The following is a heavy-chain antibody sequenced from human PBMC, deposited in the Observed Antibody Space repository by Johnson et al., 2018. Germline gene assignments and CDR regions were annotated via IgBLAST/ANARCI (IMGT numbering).Heavy chain of an antibody. Sequence: VQLQESGGGFVQPGGSLRLSCVDSGSTFSGHWMHWVRQAPGKGLVWVSRIQHDGSVTIYTDSVKGRFTNSKDNSDNTLYIQMNSLGVEDTAGYYCANADHYYDISGYAAYSQHWGQGPLVTVSS. CDR1: GSTFSGHW. V-gene: IGHV3-74*01. CDR2: IQHDGSVT. D-gene: IGHD3-22*01. CDR3: ANADHYYDISGYAAYSQH. J-gene: IGHJ1*01.